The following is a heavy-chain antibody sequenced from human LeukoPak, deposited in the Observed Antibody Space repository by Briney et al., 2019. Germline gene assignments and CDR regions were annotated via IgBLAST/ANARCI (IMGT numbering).Heavy chain of an antibody. Sequence: GRSLRLSCAASGFTFSSYAMHWVRQAPGKGLEWVAVISYDGSNKYYADSVKGRFTISRDNSKNTLYLQMNSLRAEDTAVYYCASSGNDYGDYFLYWGQGTLVTVSS. V-gene: IGHV3-30-3*01. CDR2: ISYDGSNK. CDR3: ASSGNDYGDYFLY. J-gene: IGHJ4*02. D-gene: IGHD4-17*01. CDR1: GFTFSSYA.